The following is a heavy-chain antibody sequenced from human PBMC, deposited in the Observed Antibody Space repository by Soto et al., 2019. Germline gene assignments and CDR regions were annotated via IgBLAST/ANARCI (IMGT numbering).Heavy chain of an antibody. CDR2: ISSYNGDT. CDR1: GYTFTRSG. J-gene: IGHJ6*02. V-gene: IGHV1-18*01. Sequence: QVQLVQSGAEVKKPGASVKVSCKASGYTFTRSGISWVRQAPGQGPEWMGWISSYNGDTNYAQTFQGRVTMTTDTTTSTAYMELRSLRSDDTAVYYCAREGVAPYYYCGMDGWGQGTPVTVSS. CDR3: AREGVAPYYYCGMDG.